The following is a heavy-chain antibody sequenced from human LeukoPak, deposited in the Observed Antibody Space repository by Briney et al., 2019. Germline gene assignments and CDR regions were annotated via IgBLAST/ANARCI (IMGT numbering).Heavy chain of an antibody. J-gene: IGHJ4*01. Sequence: GGSLRLSCAASGFMFSSHWMSWVRQAPGKGLEWVANIKDDGSEKYYVDSVKGRFTISRDNAKSSLYLEMNSLRVEETAIYYCASYARRYYPNDYWGQGTLVTVSS. CDR1: GFMFSSHW. CDR3: ASYARRYYPNDY. D-gene: IGHD3-10*01. V-gene: IGHV3-7*01. CDR2: IKDDGSEK.